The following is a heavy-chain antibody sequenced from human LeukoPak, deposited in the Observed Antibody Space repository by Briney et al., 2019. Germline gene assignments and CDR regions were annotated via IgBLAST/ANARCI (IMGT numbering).Heavy chain of an antibody. CDR3: ARDGPMVRGVIPFQH. V-gene: IGHV4-59*01. D-gene: IGHD3-10*01. CDR2: IYYSGST. CDR1: GGSISSYY. Sequence: PSEILSLTCTVSGGSISSYYWSWIRQPPRKGLERIGYIYYSGSTNYNPSLKSRVTISVDTSKNQFSLKLSSVTAADTAVYYCARDGPMVRGVIPFQHWGQGTLVTVSS. J-gene: IGHJ1*01.